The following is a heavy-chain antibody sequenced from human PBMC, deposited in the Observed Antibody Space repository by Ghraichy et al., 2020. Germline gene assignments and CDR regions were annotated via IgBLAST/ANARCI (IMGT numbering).Heavy chain of an antibody. Sequence: SGPTLVKPTQTLTLTCTFSGFSLSTSGVGVGWIRQPPGKALEWLALIYWNDDERYSPSLKSRLTVTKDTSKNQVVLTMTNMDPVDTATYYCVYSRDDFTMGREKFDDWGQGTLVTVSS. CDR3: VYSRDDFTMGREKFDD. D-gene: IGHD5-24*01. V-gene: IGHV2-5*01. CDR1: GFSLSTSGVG. CDR2: IYWNDDE. J-gene: IGHJ4*01.